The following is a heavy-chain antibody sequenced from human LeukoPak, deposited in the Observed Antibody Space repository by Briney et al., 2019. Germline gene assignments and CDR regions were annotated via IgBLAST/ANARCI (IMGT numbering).Heavy chain of an antibody. CDR3: ARDRSYGAFAS. Sequence: PGGSLRLSCAASGFTFDDHGMNWVRQAPGKGLEWVSGITWNGGSTGYADSVKGRFTISRDNAENSLYLQMSSLRAEDTALYYCARDRSYGAFASWGQGTLVTVSS. V-gene: IGHV3-20*04. D-gene: IGHD1-26*01. CDR2: ITWNGGST. CDR1: GFTFDDHG. J-gene: IGHJ4*02.